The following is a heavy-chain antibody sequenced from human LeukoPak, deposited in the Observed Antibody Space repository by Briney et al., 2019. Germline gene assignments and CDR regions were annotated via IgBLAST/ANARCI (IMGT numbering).Heavy chain of an antibody. D-gene: IGHD2-2*01. CDR1: GGSFSGYY. CDR2: INHSGST. Sequence: SETLSLTCAVYGGSFSGYYWSWIRQPPGKGLEWIGEINHSGSTNYNPSLKSRVTISVDTSKNKFSLTLSSVTAADTAVYYCARADCSSTSCYFDYWGQGTLVTVSS. CDR3: ARADCSSTSCYFDY. V-gene: IGHV4-34*01. J-gene: IGHJ4*02.